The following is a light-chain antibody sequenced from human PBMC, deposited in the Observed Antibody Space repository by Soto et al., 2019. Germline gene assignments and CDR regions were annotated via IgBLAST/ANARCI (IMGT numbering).Light chain of an antibody. CDR3: QQYNTYPLT. CDR1: QTISSW. V-gene: IGKV1-5*03. J-gene: IGKJ4*01. CDR2: KAS. Sequence: DIQMTQSPSTLFASVGDRVTITCRASQTISSWLAWYQQRPGKAPNLLIYKASTLQSGVPSRFSGSGSGTEFSVTISSLQPDDFATYYCQQYNTYPLTFGGGTTVEIK.